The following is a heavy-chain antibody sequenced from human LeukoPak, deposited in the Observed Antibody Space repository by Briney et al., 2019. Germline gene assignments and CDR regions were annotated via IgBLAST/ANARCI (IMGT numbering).Heavy chain of an antibody. V-gene: IGHV3-21*01. CDR1: GFTLSSYS. Sequence: GGSLRLSCAASGFTLSSYSMHWVRQAPGKGLEWVSSISSSSIYIYYADSLKGRFTISRDNAKNSLYLQMNSLRAEDTAVYYCARELDGSGSYYNNPDYWGQGTLVTVSS. CDR3: ARELDGSGSYYNNPDY. D-gene: IGHD3-10*01. CDR2: ISSSSIYI. J-gene: IGHJ4*02.